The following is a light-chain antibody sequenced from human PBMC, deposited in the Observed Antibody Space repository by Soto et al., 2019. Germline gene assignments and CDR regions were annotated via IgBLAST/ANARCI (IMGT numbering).Light chain of an antibody. CDR3: QHYDNLLLT. V-gene: IGKV1-33*01. CDR1: QDINTY. Sequence: DIQMTQSPSSLSASVGDRVTITCQASQDINTYLNWYQQKPGKAPKLLIYDASKLETGVPSRFSGVGSGTDFTLTVTSLQPEDIATYFCQHYDNLLLTFGGGTKVEL. CDR2: DAS. J-gene: IGKJ4*01.